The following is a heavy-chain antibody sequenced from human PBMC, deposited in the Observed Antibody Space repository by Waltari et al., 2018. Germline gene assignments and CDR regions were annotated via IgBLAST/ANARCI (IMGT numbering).Heavy chain of an antibody. D-gene: IGHD2-21*01. V-gene: IGHV4-4*02. CDR3: VGQSINVVFDS. Sequence: QVQLQESGPGLVKPSGTLSLTCAVSGASISSRDWGIWVRQPPGKGLAWVGEIYRNGCTLYNPSLRGRVPISGTQTNNLCSLKVTAMTAADTAVYYCVGQSINVVFDSWGPGTLVTVSS. CDR2: IYRNGCT. J-gene: IGHJ4*02. CDR1: GASISSRDW.